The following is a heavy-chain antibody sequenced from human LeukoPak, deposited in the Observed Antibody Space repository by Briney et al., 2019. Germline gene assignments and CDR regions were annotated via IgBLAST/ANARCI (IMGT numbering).Heavy chain of an antibody. CDR1: GGSISTGDYY. Sequence: PSETLSLTCTVSGGSISTGDYYWSWIRQPPGKGLEYIGYIYYSGSTYYNPSLKSRITISVDTSKNQFPLKLSSVPAADTAVYYCARKDRKYYFDYWGQGTLVTVSS. J-gene: IGHJ4*02. CDR2: IYYSGST. CDR3: ARKDRKYYFDY. V-gene: IGHV4-30-4*01. D-gene: IGHD2-15*01.